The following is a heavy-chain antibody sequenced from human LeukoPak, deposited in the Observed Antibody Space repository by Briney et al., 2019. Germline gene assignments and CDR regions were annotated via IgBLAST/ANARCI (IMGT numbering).Heavy chain of an antibody. CDR3: ARHRDYDFWSGYYTGIGPKYYGMDV. CDR1: GGSISSYY. V-gene: IGHV4-59*08. J-gene: IGHJ6*02. D-gene: IGHD3-3*01. Sequence: PSETLSLTCTVSGGSISSYYWSRIRQPPGKGLEWIGYIYYSGSTNYNPSLKSRVTISVDTSKNQFSLKLSSVTAADTAVYYCARHRDYDFWSGYYTGIGPKYYGMDVWGQGTTVTVSS. CDR2: IYYSGST.